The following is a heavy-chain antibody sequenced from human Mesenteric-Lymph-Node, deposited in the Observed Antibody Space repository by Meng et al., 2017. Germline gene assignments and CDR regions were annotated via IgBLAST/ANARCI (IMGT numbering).Heavy chain of an antibody. V-gene: IGHV4-31*03. CDR1: GGSISSGGYY. CDR2: INHSGST. CDR3: ARGFLSFVRVFDY. Sequence: QGPRHEPGPGPVKPSQTLSLTCTVSGGSISSGGYYWSWIRQHPGKGLEWIGEINHSGSTNYNPSLKSRVTISVDTSKNQFSLKLSSVTAADTAVYYCARGFLSFVRVFDYWGQGTLVTVSS. J-gene: IGHJ4*02. D-gene: IGHD2/OR15-2a*01.